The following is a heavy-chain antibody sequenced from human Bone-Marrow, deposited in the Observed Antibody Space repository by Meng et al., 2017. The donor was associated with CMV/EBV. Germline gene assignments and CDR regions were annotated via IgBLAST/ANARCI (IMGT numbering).Heavy chain of an antibody. J-gene: IGHJ3*02. Sequence: GESLKISCAASGFTVSSNYMSWVRQAPGKGLEWVSVIYSGGSTYYADSVKGRFTISRDNSKNTLYLQMNSLRAEDTAVYYCARSDYAYDAFDIWGQWKMVNV. V-gene: IGHV3-53*01. CDR1: GFTVSSNY. CDR2: IYSGGST. CDR3: ARSDYAYDAFDI. D-gene: IGHD4-17*01.